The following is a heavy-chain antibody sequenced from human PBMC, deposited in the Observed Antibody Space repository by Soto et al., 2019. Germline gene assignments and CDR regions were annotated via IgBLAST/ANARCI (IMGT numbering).Heavy chain of an antibody. CDR1: GYTFNSYY. Sequence: GASVTVSCTASGYTFNSYYMHWVRQAHGQGLEWMGIINPSGGSTSYAQKFQGRVTMTRDTSTSTVYMELSSLRSEDTAVYYCARDRPFSGYDSPYYFDYWGQGTLVTVSS. V-gene: IGHV1-46*02. CDR2: INPSGGST. J-gene: IGHJ4*02. D-gene: IGHD5-12*01. CDR3: ARDRPFSGYDSPYYFDY.